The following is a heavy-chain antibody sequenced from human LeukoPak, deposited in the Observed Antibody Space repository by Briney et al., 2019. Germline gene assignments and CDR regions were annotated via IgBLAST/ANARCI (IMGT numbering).Heavy chain of an antibody. CDR1: GYTPTVLS. Sequence: GGSVKVSCKLSGYTPTVLSMQWVRPAPEKGLEWMGGFDPEDGETIYAQKFQGRVTMTEDTSTDTAYMELSSLRSEDTAVYYCATGHYGDLPYWGQGTLVTVSS. V-gene: IGHV1-24*01. D-gene: IGHD4-17*01. CDR3: ATGHYGDLPY. CDR2: FDPEDGET. J-gene: IGHJ4*02.